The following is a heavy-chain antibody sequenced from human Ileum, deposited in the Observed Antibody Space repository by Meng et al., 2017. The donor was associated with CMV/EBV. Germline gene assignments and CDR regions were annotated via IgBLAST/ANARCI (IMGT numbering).Heavy chain of an antibody. D-gene: IGHD3-3*01. J-gene: IGHJ6*02. CDR1: GFTFSRYW. V-gene: IGHV3-7*03. CDR2: IKQDGSEK. CDR3: ASTYYDFWSSYSTSNYYYGMDV. Sequence: GESLKISCVASGFTFSRYWMSWVRQVPGKGLEWVANIKQDGSEKYYVESVRGRFTISRDNAKNSLYLQMNSLRAEDTAVYYCASTYYDFWSSYSTSNYYYGMDVWGQGTTVTVSS.